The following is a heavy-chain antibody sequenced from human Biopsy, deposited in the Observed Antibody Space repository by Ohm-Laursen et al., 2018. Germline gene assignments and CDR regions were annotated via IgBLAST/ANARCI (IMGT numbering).Heavy chain of an antibody. D-gene: IGHD3-9*01. V-gene: IGHV1-69*06. CDR3: ATKLTGYFHH. Sequence: SVKVSCKAPGGTFSNYGVNWVRQGPGQGLEWLGGNIPILGTGNYAQKFQDRVTVAADTSTSTATMELRSLRSDDTAVYYCATKLTGYFHHWGQGTLVIVSS. CDR1: GGTFSNYG. CDR2: NIPILGTG. J-gene: IGHJ1*01.